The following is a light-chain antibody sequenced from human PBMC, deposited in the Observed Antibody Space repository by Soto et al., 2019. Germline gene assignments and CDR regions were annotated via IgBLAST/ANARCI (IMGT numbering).Light chain of an antibody. Sequence: EIVLTQSPCTLSLSPGDRATLSCRASQIVSSSYLAWYQQKPGQAPRLLIYGASSRATGIPDRFSGSGSGTDITLTISRLEPEDFAVYYCQQYGSSPLTFGGGTKVDIK. CDR3: QQYGSSPLT. CDR2: GAS. CDR1: QIVSSSY. J-gene: IGKJ4*01. V-gene: IGKV3-20*01.